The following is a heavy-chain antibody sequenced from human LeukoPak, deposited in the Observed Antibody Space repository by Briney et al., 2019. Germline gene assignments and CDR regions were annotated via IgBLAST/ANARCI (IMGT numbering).Heavy chain of an antibody. D-gene: IGHD3-16*02. V-gene: IGHV1-18*01. Sequence: ASVKVSCKASGYTFTNYGISWVRQAPGQGLEWMGWSSPYIGKTNYAQNLQGRVTMTTDTSTSTAYMELRSMRSDDTAMYYCARGLLTFGGVIGGPQALEYFQHWGQGTLVTVSS. CDR3: ARGLLTFGGVIGGPQALEYFQH. CDR1: GYTFTNYG. J-gene: IGHJ1*01. CDR2: SSPYIGKT.